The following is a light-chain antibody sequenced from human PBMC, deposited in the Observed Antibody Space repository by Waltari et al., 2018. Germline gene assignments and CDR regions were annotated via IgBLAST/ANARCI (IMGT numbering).Light chain of an antibody. V-gene: IGLV2-23*02. Sequence: SALTQPASVSGSPGQSITISCTGTSSDVGNYKRVPWYQQPPGKAPKLLIYAVSKRPSGLSDRFSGSQSGDIASLTISGLQPENEAEYFCSSYAGSSKGVFGGGTKVTVL. CDR3: SSYAGSSKGV. CDR1: SSDVGNYKR. J-gene: IGLJ2*01. CDR2: AVS.